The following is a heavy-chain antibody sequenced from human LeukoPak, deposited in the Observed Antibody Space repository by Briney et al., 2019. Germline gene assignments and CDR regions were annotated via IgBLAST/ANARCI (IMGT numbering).Heavy chain of an antibody. D-gene: IGHD3-9*01. CDR2: INHSGST. Sequence: SETLSLTCAVYGGSFSGYYWSWIRQPPGKGLEWIGEINHSGSTNYNPSLKSRVTISVDTSKNQFSLKLSSVTAADTAVYYCARGPRILTGYSYYYYYYYMDVWGKGTTVTVSS. CDR3: ARGPRILTGYSYYYYYYYMDV. V-gene: IGHV4-34*01. CDR1: GGSFSGYY. J-gene: IGHJ6*03.